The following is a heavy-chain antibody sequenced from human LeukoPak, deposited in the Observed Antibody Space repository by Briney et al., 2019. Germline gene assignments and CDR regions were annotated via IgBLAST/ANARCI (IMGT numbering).Heavy chain of an antibody. V-gene: IGHV1-2*02. Sequence: ASVKVSCKASGYTFTGYYMHWVRQAPGQGLEWMGWINPNSGGTNYAQKFQGRVTMTRDTSISTAYMELSRLRSDDTAVYYCARDQAFIAGAGTGSHWFDPWGQGTLVTVSS. D-gene: IGHD6-13*01. CDR2: INPNSGGT. J-gene: IGHJ5*02. CDR1: GYTFTGYY. CDR3: ARDQAFIAGAGTGSHWFDP.